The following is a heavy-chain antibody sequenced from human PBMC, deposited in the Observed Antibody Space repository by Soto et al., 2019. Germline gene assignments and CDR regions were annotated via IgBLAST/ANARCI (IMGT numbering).Heavy chain of an antibody. D-gene: IGHD3-22*01. CDR2: MFYGGNS. CDR3: ATTAYAGSGYWGGANCFDP. Sequence: QVQLRESGPGLLKPSQILSLTCTVSGVSITNGGHYWTWIRHRPGQGLEWMGYMFYGGNSYYNPSLDGRVAISIDTANNQFSLKLYSVTAADTAMYYCATTAYAGSGYWGGANCFDPWGQGTQVTVSS. CDR1: GVSITNGGHY. V-gene: IGHV4-31*03. J-gene: IGHJ5*02.